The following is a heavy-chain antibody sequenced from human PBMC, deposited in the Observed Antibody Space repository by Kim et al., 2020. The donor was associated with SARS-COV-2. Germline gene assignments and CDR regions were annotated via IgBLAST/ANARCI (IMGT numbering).Heavy chain of an antibody. CDR3: AKAYGQWLVVLPVDY. J-gene: IGHJ4*02. CDR1: GFTFSSYA. D-gene: IGHD6-19*01. CDR2: ISGSGGRT. V-gene: IGHV3-23*01. Sequence: GGSLRLSCAASGFTFSSYAMSWVRQAPGKGLEWVSGISGSGGRTYYADSVKGRFTISRDNSKNTLYLQMNSLRADDTAVYYCAKAYGQWLVVLPVDYWGQGTLVTVSS.